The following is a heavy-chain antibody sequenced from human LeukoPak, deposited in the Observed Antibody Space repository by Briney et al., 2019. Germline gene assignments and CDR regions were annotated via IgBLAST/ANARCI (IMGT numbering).Heavy chain of an antibody. CDR1: GFTYSSHA. J-gene: IGHJ4*02. CDR3: AKRLWDVGEVAAANPLDS. V-gene: IGHV3-23*01. D-gene: IGHD6-13*01. Sequence: PGGSLRLSCAASGFTYSSHAMSWVRQTPGKGLQWVSSISASGGTSKYADSVRGRFTISRDNSKNTLYLQLTSLQVEDAAVYYCAKRLWDVGEVAAANPLDSWGQGTLVTVSS. CDR2: ISASGGTS.